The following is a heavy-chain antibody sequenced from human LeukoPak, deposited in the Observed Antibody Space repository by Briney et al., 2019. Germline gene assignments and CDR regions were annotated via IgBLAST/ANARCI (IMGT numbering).Heavy chain of an antibody. Sequence: GGSLRLACAASGFTFSNYGMSWVRPAPGKGLEWVSTISGNGRSANYADSVKGRFIIFRDNSKNTLYLQMNSLRAEDTAVFYCAKDRAWGRTGDYWGQGTLVTVSS. J-gene: IGHJ4*02. CDR3: AKDRAWGRTGDY. V-gene: IGHV3-23*01. CDR1: GFTFSNYG. CDR2: ISGNGRSA. D-gene: IGHD7-27*01.